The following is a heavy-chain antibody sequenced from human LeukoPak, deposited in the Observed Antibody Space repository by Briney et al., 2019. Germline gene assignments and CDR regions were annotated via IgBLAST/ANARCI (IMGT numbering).Heavy chain of an antibody. CDR3: ARGEYSNGYPYRLDS. J-gene: IGHJ4*02. Sequence: ASVKVPCKASGSTFSDYHINWVRQASGQGPEWMGWINPKSGDAKYGQAFQGRVTMTRDTSISTAYMELNRLRFDDTAMYYCARGEYSNGYPYRLDSWGQGTLVTVSS. D-gene: IGHD3-16*01. V-gene: IGHV1-2*02. CDR2: INPKSGDA. CDR1: GSTFSDYH.